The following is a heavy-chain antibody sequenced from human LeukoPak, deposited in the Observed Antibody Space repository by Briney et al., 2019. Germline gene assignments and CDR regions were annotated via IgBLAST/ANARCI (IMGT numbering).Heavy chain of an antibody. CDR3: ARDGGYYDILTGSIDY. CDR1: GFTFSSYS. CDR2: ISSSSSYI. V-gene: IGHV3-21*01. Sequence: PGGSLRLSCAASGFTFSSYSMNWVRQAPGKGLEWVSSISSSSSYIYYADSVKGRFTISRGNAKNSLYLQMNSLRAEDTAVYYCARDGGYYDILTGSIDYWGQGTLVTVSS. J-gene: IGHJ4*02. D-gene: IGHD3-9*01.